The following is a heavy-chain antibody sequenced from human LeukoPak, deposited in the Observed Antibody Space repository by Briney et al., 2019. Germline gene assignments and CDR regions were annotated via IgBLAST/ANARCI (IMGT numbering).Heavy chain of an antibody. V-gene: IGHV3-23*01. Sequence: QPGGSLRLSCAVSGFTFSSYAMGWVRQAPGKGLEWVSVISGSGDDTSYADSVKGRFTISRDNSKNTLYLQMSSLRGEDTAVYYCVKDSNWNYILALFDYWGQGTLVTVSS. CDR2: ISGSGDDT. CDR1: GFTFSSYA. J-gene: IGHJ4*02. CDR3: VKDSNWNYILALFDY. D-gene: IGHD1-7*01.